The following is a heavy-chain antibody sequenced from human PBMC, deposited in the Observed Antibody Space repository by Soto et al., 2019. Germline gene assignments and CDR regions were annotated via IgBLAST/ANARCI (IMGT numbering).Heavy chain of an antibody. CDR1: GGTFSSYT. Sequence: SVKVSCKASGGTFSSYTISWVRQAPGQGLEWMGRIIPILGIANYAQKFQGRVTITADKSTSTAYMELSSLRSEDTAVYYCARPGSLGEQRRPRGRRNDVFDIGAQGKMATVSS. D-gene: IGHD3-16*01. CDR3: ARPGSLGEQRRPRGRRNDVFDI. J-gene: IGHJ3*02. V-gene: IGHV1-69*02. CDR2: IIPILGIA.